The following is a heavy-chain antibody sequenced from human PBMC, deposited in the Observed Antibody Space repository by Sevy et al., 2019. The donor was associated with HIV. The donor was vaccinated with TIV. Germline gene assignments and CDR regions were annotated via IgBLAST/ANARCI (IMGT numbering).Heavy chain of an antibody. J-gene: IGHJ4*02. CDR3: AKDIDSSGYYYFDY. Sequence: GGSLRLSCAASGFSFSSYAMSWVRQAPGKGLEWVSGIRGSGGSTYYADSVKGRFTISRDNSKNTLYLQMNSLRAEDMALYYCAKDIDSSGYYYFDYWGQGTLVTVSS. V-gene: IGHV3-23*01. CDR2: IRGSGGST. CDR1: GFSFSSYA. D-gene: IGHD6-19*01.